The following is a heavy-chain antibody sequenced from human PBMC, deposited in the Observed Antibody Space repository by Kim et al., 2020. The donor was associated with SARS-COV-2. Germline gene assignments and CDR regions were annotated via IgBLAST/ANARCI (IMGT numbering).Heavy chain of an antibody. D-gene: IGHD3-9*01. CDR1: GFTFSSYG. CDR2: ISYDGSNK. V-gene: IGHV3-30*18. CDR3: AKVSSATYDILTGFDY. J-gene: IGHJ4*02. Sequence: GGSLRLSCAASGFTFSSYGMHWVRQAPGKGLEWVAVISYDGSNKYYADSVKGRFTISRDNSKNTLYLQMNSLRAEDTAVYYCAKVSSATYDILTGFDYWGQGTLVTVSS.